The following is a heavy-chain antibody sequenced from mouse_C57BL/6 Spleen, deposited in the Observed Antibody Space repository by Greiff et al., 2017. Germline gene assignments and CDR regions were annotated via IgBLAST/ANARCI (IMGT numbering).Heavy chain of an antibody. CDR2: IYPGGGYT. J-gene: IGHJ1*03. CDR1: GYTFTNYW. Sequence: VQLQQSGAELVRPGTSVKMSCKASGYTFTNYWIGWAKQRPGHGLEWIGDIYPGGGYTNYNEKFKGKATLTADKSSSTAYMQFSSLTSEDSAIYYCAREGLYGSSYDWYFDVWGTGTTVTVSS. CDR3: AREGLYGSSYDWYFDV. V-gene: IGHV1-63*01. D-gene: IGHD1-1*01.